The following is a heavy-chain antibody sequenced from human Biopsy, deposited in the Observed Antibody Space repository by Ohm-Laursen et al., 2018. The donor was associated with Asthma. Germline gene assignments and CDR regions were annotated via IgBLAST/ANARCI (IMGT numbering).Heavy chain of an antibody. Sequence: SVKVSCKSLGGTFNTYVIGSVRQAPGQGLEWMGGINSVFGTTTYPQKFQDRVTITEDDSTSTVYMELSSLRSEDTAVYYCARKAGSCISRTCYSLDFWGQGILVTVSS. V-gene: IGHV1-69*01. J-gene: IGHJ4*02. CDR2: INSVFGTT. CDR3: ARKAGSCISRTCYSLDF. CDR1: GGTFNTYV. D-gene: IGHD2-2*01.